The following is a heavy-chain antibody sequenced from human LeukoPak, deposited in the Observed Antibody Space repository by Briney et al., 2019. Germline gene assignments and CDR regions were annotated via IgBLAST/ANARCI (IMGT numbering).Heavy chain of an antibody. CDR3: AKRYCSSSSCSYFDC. CDR2: ISGSGGTT. D-gene: IGHD2-2*01. J-gene: IGHJ4*02. V-gene: IGHV3-23*01. CDR1: GFTFSSYA. Sequence: GGSLRLSCAASGFTFSSYAMHWVRQAPGKGLEWVSAISGSGGTTYYADSVKGRFTISRDNSKNTLYLQMNSLRAEDTAVYYCAKRYCSSSSCSYFDCWGQGTLVTVSS.